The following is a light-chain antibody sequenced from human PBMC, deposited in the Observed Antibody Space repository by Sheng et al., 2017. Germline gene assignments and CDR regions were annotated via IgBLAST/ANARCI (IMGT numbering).Light chain of an antibody. Sequence: EIVLTQSPGTLSLFPGERATLSCRASQTIISTYLAWYQQKPGQSPRLLIYDISNRATGIPDRFSGSGSGTEFTLTISRLEPEDFAVYYCQQYGKTPNNFGQGTNLEI. CDR2: DIS. CDR1: QTIISTY. J-gene: IGKJ2*01. CDR3: QQYGKTPNN. V-gene: IGKV3-20*01.